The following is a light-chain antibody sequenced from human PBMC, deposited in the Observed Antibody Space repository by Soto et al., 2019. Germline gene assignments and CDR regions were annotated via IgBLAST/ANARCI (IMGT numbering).Light chain of an antibody. CDR2: GAS. CDR3: QQSYSTLWT. V-gene: IGKV1-39*01. Sequence: DIQMTQSPSSLSASVGDRVTITCRASQSITIYLNWYQQKPGEAPNLLIFGASTLQSGIPSRFSDSGSGRDFTLTISSLQPEDVATYYCQQSYSTLWTFGQGTKVEIK. CDR1: QSITIY. J-gene: IGKJ1*01.